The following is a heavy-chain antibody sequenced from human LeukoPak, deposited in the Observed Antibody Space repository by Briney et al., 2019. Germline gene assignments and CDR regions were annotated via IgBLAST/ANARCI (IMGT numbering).Heavy chain of an antibody. D-gene: IGHD6-19*01. CDR3: ASTPSSSGWYYFDY. V-gene: IGHV3-74*01. CDR2: INSDGSST. CDR1: GFTFSSYW. Sequence: GGSLRLSCAASGFTFSSYWMHWVRQAPGKGLVWVSRINSDGSSTSYEDSVKGRFTISRDNAKNMLYLQMNSLRAEDTAVYYCASTPSSSGWYYFDYWGQGTLVTVSS. J-gene: IGHJ4*02.